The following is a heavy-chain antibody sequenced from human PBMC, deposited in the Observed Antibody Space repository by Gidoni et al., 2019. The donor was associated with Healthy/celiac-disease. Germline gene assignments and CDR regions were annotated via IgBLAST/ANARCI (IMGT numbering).Heavy chain of an antibody. CDR3: ARGVNGGFDY. CDR1: GGSFSGYY. J-gene: IGHJ4*02. D-gene: IGHD3-16*01. V-gene: IGHV4-34*01. CDR2: INHSGST. Sequence: QVQLQQWGAGLLKPSETLSLTCAVYGGSFSGYYWSWIRQPPGKGLEWIGEINHSGSTNYNPSLKSRVTISVDTSKNQFYLKLSSVTAADTAVYYCARGVNGGFDYWGQGTLVTVSS.